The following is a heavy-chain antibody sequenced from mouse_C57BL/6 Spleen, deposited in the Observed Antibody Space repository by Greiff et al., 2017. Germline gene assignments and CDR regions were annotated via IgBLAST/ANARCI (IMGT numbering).Heavy chain of an antibody. Sequence: QVQLKESGAELAKPGASVKLSCKASGYTFTSYWMHWVKQRPGQGLEWIGYLNPSSGYTKYNQKFKDKATLTADKSSSTAYMQLSSLTYEDSAVYYCARGEYDAGKRFAYWGQGTLVTVSA. CDR3: ARGEYDAGKRFAY. V-gene: IGHV1-7*01. CDR1: GYTFTSYW. D-gene: IGHD2-14*01. J-gene: IGHJ3*01. CDR2: LNPSSGYT.